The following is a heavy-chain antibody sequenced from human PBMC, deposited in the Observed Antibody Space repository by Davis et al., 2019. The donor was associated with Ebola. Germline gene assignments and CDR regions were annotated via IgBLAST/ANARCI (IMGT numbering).Heavy chain of an antibody. D-gene: IGHD5-24*01. CDR1: GYTFTNYY. J-gene: IGHJ4*02. CDR2: INPSGGST. V-gene: IGHV1-46*01. Sequence: AASVKVSCKASGYTFTNYYMHWVRQAPGQGLEWIGIINPSGGSTSYAQKFQGRVTMTRDTSTSTVYMELSSLRSEDTAVYYCATFFEMATTFIDYWGQGTLVTVSS. CDR3: ATFFEMATTFIDY.